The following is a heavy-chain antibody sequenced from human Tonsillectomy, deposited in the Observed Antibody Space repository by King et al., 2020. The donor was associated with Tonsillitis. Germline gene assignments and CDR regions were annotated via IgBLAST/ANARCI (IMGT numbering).Heavy chain of an antibody. V-gene: IGHV4-39*01. CDR2: MYRRGTI. D-gene: IGHD6-25*01. Sequence: QLQESGPGVVKPSETLSLTCTVSGGSISSSDPYWAWIRQPPGKGLEWIGYMYRRGTILYNPSLKSRITISGGTSENRFSLKLSSVTAADSAVYFCARYVSGSFDYWGQGALVTVSS. CDR3: ARYVSGSFDY. CDR1: GGSISSSDPY. J-gene: IGHJ4*02.